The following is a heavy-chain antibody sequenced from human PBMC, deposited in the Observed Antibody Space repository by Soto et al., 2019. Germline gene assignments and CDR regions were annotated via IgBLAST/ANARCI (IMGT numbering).Heavy chain of an antibody. V-gene: IGHV3-30-3*01. Sequence: GGSLRLSCASSGVTVSSSAMHWVRQTPGKGLEWVAVISYDGSNKYYADSVKGRFTISRDNSKNTLYLQMNSLRVEDTAVYYCARDYYRFNSGYGFSMDVWGQGTTVTVSS. CDR3: ARDYYRFNSGYGFSMDV. D-gene: IGHD5-12*01. CDR2: ISYDGSNK. J-gene: IGHJ6*02. CDR1: GVTVSSSA.